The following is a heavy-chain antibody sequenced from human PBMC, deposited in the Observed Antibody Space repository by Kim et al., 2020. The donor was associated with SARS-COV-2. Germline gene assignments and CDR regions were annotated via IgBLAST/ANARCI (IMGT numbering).Heavy chain of an antibody. CDR1: GYTFTSYA. J-gene: IGHJ5*02. CDR3: ARAPFHCSSTSCPIGWFDP. CDR2: INTNTGNP. D-gene: IGHD2-2*01. V-gene: IGHV7-4-1*02. Sequence: ASVKVSCKASGYTFTSYAMNWVRQAPGQGLEWMGWINTNTGNPTYAQGFTGQFVFSLDTSVSTAYLQISSLKAEDTAVYYCARAPFHCSSTSCPIGWFDPWGQGTLVTVSS.